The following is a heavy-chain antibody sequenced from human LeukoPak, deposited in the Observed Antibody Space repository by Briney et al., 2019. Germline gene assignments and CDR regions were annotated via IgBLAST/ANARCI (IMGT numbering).Heavy chain of an antibody. D-gene: IGHD3-10*01. CDR1: GFSFISYS. J-gene: IGHJ6*03. Sequence: GGSLRLSCAASGFSFISYSMNWVRQAPGKGLEWVSSISSSSDNTYYADSVKGRITISRDNAKNSLYLQMNRLRAEDTAVYFCAREAQGSGLPGLSRYYYMDVWGKGTTVTVSS. V-gene: IGHV3-21*01. CDR3: AREAQGSGLPGLSRYYYMDV. CDR2: ISSSSDNT.